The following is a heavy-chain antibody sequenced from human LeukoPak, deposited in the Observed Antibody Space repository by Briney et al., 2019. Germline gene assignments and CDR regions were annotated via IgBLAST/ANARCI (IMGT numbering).Heavy chain of an antibody. Sequence: ASVKVSCKASGYTFTTYAVNWVRQAPGQGLEWMGWINTDTGNPTLAPGFSGRFVFSLDTSVNTAYLQISSLRTEDTALYFCARGRRGYCSSTTCSGYYYMDVWGKGTTVTVSS. J-gene: IGHJ6*03. CDR2: INTDTGNP. CDR3: ARGRRGYCSSTTCSGYYYMDV. D-gene: IGHD2-2*01. CDR1: GYTFTTYA. V-gene: IGHV7-4-1*02.